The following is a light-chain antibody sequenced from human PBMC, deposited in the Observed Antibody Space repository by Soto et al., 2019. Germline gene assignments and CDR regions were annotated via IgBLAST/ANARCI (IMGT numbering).Light chain of an antibody. Sequence: DIQMTQSPSTLSASVGDRVTITCRASQSISSWLAWYQQKPGKAPKLLIFNASSLESGTPSRFSGRRSGTQFTLTIHRLQPDDFATYYCEQYNSYSPWTCXQGTKVDIK. CDR2: NAS. V-gene: IGKV1-5*01. CDR3: EQYNSYSPWT. J-gene: IGKJ1*01. CDR1: QSISSW.